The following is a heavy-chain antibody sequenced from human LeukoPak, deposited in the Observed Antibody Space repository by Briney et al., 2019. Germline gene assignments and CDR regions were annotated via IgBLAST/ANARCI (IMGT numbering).Heavy chain of an antibody. J-gene: IGHJ4*02. V-gene: IGHV4-30-4*08. Sequence: SETLSLSCTVSGGSIRSYYWSWIRQPPGKGLEWIGYIYYSGSTYYNPSLKSRVTISVDTSKSQFSLKLSSVTAADTAVYYCARLDSSGYYVDYWGQGTLVTVSS. D-gene: IGHD3-22*01. CDR1: GGSIRSYY. CDR3: ARLDSSGYYVDY. CDR2: IYYSGST.